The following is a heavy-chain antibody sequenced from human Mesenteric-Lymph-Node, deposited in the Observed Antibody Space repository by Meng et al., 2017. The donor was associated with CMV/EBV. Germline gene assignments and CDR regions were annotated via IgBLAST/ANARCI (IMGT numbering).Heavy chain of an antibody. V-gene: IGHV3-11*06. D-gene: IGHD3-10*01. Sequence: GESLKISCAASGFAFSDYYMSWIRQAPGKGLEWVSSISSSSSYIYYADSVKGRFTISRDNAKNSLYLQMNSLRAEDTAVYYCARVRVYGSGSLRYWGQGTLVTVSS. CDR3: ARVRVYGSGSLRY. CDR2: ISSSSSYI. J-gene: IGHJ4*02. CDR1: GFAFSDYY.